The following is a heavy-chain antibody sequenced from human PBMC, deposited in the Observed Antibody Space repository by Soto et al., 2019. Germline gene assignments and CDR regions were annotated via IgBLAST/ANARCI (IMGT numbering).Heavy chain of an antibody. J-gene: IGHJ4*02. Sequence: PSETLSLTCTVSGGSISSGDYYWSWIRQPPGKGLEWIGYIYHSGSTYYNPSLKSRVTISVDTSKNQFSLKLSSVTAADTAVYYCARGRSTVVTEFDYWGQGTLVTVPS. CDR1: GGSISSGDYY. CDR3: ARGRSTVVTEFDY. CDR2: IYHSGST. V-gene: IGHV4-30-4*02. D-gene: IGHD2-15*01.